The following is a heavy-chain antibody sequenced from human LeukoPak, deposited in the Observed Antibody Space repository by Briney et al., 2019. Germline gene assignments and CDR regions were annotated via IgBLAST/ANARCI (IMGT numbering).Heavy chain of an antibody. V-gene: IGHV1-69*02. CDR2: IIPILGIA. CDR3: ARGYGDYGMDV. Sequence: ASVKVSCKASGGTFSSYTISWVRQAPGQGLEWMGRIIPILGIANYAPKFQGRVTITADKSTSTAYMELSSLRSEDTAVYYCARGYGDYGMDVWGQGTTVTVSS. CDR1: GGTFSSYT. D-gene: IGHD5-12*01. J-gene: IGHJ6*02.